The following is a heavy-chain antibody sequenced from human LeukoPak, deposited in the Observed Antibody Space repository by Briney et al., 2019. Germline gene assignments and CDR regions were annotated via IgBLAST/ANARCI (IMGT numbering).Heavy chain of an antibody. CDR1: GFVFGDYG. D-gene: IGHD3-10*01. Sequence: GGSLRLSCAASGFVFGDYGMHWVRQAPGKGLEWVTMVRNDGSDKYYADSVKGRFTISRDNSKNTLYLQMNGLRPEDTAVYYCATHYYGSGSQKYYFDYWGQGTLVTVSS. V-gene: IGHV3-30*02. J-gene: IGHJ4*02. CDR3: ATHYYGSGSQKYYFDY. CDR2: VRNDGSDK.